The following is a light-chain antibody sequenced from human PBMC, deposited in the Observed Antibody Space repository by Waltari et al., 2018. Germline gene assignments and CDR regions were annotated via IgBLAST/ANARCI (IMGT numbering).Light chain of an antibody. V-gene: IGLV4-69*01. CDR2: VNSDGTH. J-gene: IGLJ3*02. CDR1: SGHSSNV. Sequence: QLVLTQSPSASASLGASVKLTCTLSSGHSSNVIAXLQQQPEKGPRFLMKVNSDGTHSTGDEIPDRFSGSSSGAERYLTISSLQSEDEADYYCQTGGHGTWVFGGGTKLTVL. CDR3: QTGGHGTWV.